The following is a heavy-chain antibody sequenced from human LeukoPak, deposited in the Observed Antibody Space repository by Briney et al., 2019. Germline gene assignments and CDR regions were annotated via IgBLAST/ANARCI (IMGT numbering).Heavy chain of an antibody. Sequence: GGSLRLSCAASGLSFSSFAMSWVRQGPARGLEWVSSIRGSGETFYADSVKGRFTLSSDSSRNTVYFQLNNLRVEDTAIYYCAKASWVSSTDAVRWGQGTLVTVSS. CDR2: IRGSGET. CDR1: GLSFSSFA. D-gene: IGHD3-16*01. J-gene: IGHJ4*02. CDR3: AKASWVSSTDAVR. V-gene: IGHV3-23*01.